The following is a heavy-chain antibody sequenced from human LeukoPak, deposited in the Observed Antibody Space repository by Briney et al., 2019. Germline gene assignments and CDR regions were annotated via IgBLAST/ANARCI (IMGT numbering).Heavy chain of an antibody. Sequence: GGSLRLSCAASGFTFSSYAMHWVRQAPGKGLEWMAVISYDGNNKYYADSVKGRFTISRDNSKNTLYLQMNSLRAEDTAVYYCAKEQRVLWFGETNKGWFDPWGQGTLVTVSS. V-gene: IGHV3-30*04. CDR2: ISYDGNNK. CDR3: AKEQRVLWFGETNKGWFDP. J-gene: IGHJ5*02. D-gene: IGHD3-10*01. CDR1: GFTFSSYA.